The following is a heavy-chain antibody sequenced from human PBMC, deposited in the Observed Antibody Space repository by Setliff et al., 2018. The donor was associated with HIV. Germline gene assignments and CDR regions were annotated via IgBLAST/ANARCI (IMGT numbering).Heavy chain of an antibody. D-gene: IGHD2-2*01. CDR2: ISHSGSDI. J-gene: IGHJ4*02. Sequence: PGGSLRLSCAVSGFTFSSYTMSWVRQAPGKGLEWISSISHSGSDIYYAGSVKGRFTISRDNAKNSLYLQMSSLRAEDTAVYHCVRKEIGVAAASDYFDYWGPGSLVTVSS. V-gene: IGHV3-21*01. CDR3: VRKEIGVAAASDYFDY. CDR1: GFTFSSYT.